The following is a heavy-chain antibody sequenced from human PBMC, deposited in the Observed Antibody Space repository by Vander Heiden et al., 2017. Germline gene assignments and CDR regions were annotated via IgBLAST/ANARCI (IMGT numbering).Heavy chain of an antibody. CDR2: MFYGGTT. J-gene: IGHJ5*02. V-gene: IGHV4-39*01. CDR3: VRYSSSFGWFDP. CDR1: GDSINTTFYF. Sequence: QLQLQESGPRLVKPSETLSLTCSLSGDSINTTFYFWGWIRQPPEKGLEWIGRMFYGGTTHYNPSLKSRVTLSADTPKNQFSLRLTSVAAEDTAVYYCVRYSSSFGWFDPWGQGALVTVS. D-gene: IGHD6-6*01.